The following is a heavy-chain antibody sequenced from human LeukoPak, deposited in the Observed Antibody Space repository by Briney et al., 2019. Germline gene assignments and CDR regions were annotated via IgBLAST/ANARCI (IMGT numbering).Heavy chain of an antibody. Sequence: SETLSLTCTVSGGSISSGSYYWSWIRQPAGKGLEWIGRIYTSGSTNYNPSLKSRVTISVDTSKNQFSLKLSSVTAADTAVYYCARDPQRAFDIWGQGTMVTVSS. CDR2: IYTSGST. CDR3: ARDPQRAFDI. V-gene: IGHV4-61*02. CDR1: GGSISSGSYY. J-gene: IGHJ3*02.